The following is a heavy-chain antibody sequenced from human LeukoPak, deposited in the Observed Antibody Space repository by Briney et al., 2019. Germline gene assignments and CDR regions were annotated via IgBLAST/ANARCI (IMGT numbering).Heavy chain of an antibody. D-gene: IGHD1-26*01. J-gene: IGHJ4*02. Sequence: ASVKVSCKASGGTFSSYAISWVRQAPGQGLEWMGGIIPIFGTANYAQKFQGRVTITADESTSTAYMELSSLRSEDTAVYYCARGDSGSYSELFDYWGQGTLVTASS. CDR1: GGTFSSYA. CDR2: IIPIFGTA. CDR3: ARGDSGSYSELFDY. V-gene: IGHV1-69*01.